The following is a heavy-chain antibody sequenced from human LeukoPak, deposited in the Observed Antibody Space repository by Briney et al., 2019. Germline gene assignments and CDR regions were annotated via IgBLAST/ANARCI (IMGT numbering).Heavy chain of an antibody. V-gene: IGHV1-46*01. J-gene: IGHJ4*02. CDR1: RYTFTSYY. D-gene: IGHD3-3*01. CDR2: INPSGGST. Sequence: ASVKVSCKASRYTFTSYYMHWVRQAPGQGLEWMGIINPSGGSTSYAQKFQGRVTMTRDTSTSTVYMELSSLRSEDTAVYYCATHTIFGVVIADYWGQGTLVTVSS. CDR3: ATHTIFGVVIADY.